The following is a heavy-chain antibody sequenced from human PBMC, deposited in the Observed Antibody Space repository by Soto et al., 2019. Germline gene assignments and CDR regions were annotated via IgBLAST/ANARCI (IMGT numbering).Heavy chain of an antibody. J-gene: IGHJ4*02. CDR2: ISSSSDNI. CDR3: ATLPKGSLVTA. D-gene: IGHD2-21*02. Sequence: GGSLRLSCVASGFRFSDHSMTWVRQSPGKGLQWIAYISSSSDNIYYAESVRGRFTVSRDNAKNALFLEMNSLRDDDTATYYCATLPKGSLVTAWGKGTRLTVYS. CDR1: GFRFSDHS. V-gene: IGHV3-48*02.